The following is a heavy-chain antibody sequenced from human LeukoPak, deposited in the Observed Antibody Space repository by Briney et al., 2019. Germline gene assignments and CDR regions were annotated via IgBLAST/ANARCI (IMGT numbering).Heavy chain of an antibody. CDR3: ARQLGQQLVLGSYYYMDV. CDR2: IHTSGSA. Sequence: SETLSLTCTVSGGSISGGSYYWSWIRQPAGKGLEWIGRIHTSGSANYNPSLKSRVTISVDTSKNQFSLKLSSVTAADTAVYYCARQLGQQLVLGSYYYMDVWGKGTTVTVSS. CDR1: GGSISGGSYY. D-gene: IGHD6-13*01. J-gene: IGHJ6*03. V-gene: IGHV4-61*02.